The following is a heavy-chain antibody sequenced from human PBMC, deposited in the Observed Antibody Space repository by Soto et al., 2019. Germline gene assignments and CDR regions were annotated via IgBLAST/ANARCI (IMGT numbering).Heavy chain of an antibody. Sequence: SETLSLTCTVSGGSISSSSYYWGWIRQPPGKGLEWIGSIYYSGSTYYNPSLKSRVTISVDTSKNQFSLKLSSVTAADTAVYYCARLAVVPAATEDVWGKGTTVTVSS. CDR3: ARLAVVPAATEDV. CDR1: GGSISSSSYY. V-gene: IGHV4-39*01. D-gene: IGHD2-2*01. CDR2: IYYSGST. J-gene: IGHJ6*04.